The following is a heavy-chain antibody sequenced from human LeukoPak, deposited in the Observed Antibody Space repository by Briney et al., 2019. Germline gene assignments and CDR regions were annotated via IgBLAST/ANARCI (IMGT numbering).Heavy chain of an antibody. CDR3: ARGSDYGVDC. CDR2: IYHSGSI. D-gene: IGHD4-17*01. J-gene: IGHJ4*02. Sequence: SETLSLTCTVSGYSISSGYYWGWIRQPPGKGLEWIGSIYHSGSIYYNLSLKSRLTISAETSKNQFSLKLKSVTAADTAVYYCARGSDYGVDCWGQGTQVTVSS. CDR1: GYSISSGYY. V-gene: IGHV4-38-2*02.